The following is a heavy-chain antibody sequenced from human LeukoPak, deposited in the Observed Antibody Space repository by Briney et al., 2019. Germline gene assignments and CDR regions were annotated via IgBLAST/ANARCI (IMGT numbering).Heavy chain of an antibody. CDR2: ISGSGDRT. D-gene: IGHD3-10*01. CDR3: AILLRGVVVPYFDY. CDR1: GFTFVSNA. V-gene: IGHV3-23*01. Sequence: GGSLRLSCAASGFTFVSNAMSWVRQAPGKGLEWVSAISGSGDRTHYADSVKGRFTVFRDTSKSPLFLQMNSLSAEDTAVYYCAILLRGVVVPYFDYWGQGTLVTVSS. J-gene: IGHJ4*02.